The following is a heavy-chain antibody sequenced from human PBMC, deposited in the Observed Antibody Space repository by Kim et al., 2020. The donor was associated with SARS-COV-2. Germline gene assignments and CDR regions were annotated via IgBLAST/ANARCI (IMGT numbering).Heavy chain of an antibody. Sequence: KCQGRVTITADESTSTAYMELSSLRSEDTAVYYCAGHTHYGSGSYYYFDYWGQGTLVTVSS. V-gene: IGHV1-69*01. CDR3: AGHTHYGSGSYYYFDY. J-gene: IGHJ4*02. D-gene: IGHD3-10*01.